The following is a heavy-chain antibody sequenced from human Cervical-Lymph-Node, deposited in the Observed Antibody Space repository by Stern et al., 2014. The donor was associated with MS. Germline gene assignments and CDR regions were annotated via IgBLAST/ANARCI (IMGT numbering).Heavy chain of an antibody. CDR2: IYPGGTR. CDR1: GFIVSDNY. CDR3: ARQITSGY. Sequence: QLVHSGGGLVQPGGSLRLSCAASGFIVSDNYMSWVRQTPGKGLEWVSVIYPGGTRHYADSVKGRFTISRDDSKNTVYLQMNSLRGEDTGVYYCARQITSGYWGQGTPVTVSS. D-gene: IGHD2-2*01. J-gene: IGHJ4*02. V-gene: IGHV3-66*04.